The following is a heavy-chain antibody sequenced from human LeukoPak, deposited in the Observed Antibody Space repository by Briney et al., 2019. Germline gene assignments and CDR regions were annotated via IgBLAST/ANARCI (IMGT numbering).Heavy chain of an antibody. CDR1: GFTFSDHY. CDR3: ARVQSGYYYAFDI. Sequence: GGSLRLSCAASGFTFSDHYMDWVRQAPGKGLEWVGRTRNKANSYTTEYAASVKGRFTISRDDSKNSLYLQMNSLKTEDTAVYYCARVQSGYYYAFDIWGQGTMVTVSS. CDR2: TRNKANSYTT. D-gene: IGHD3-3*01. J-gene: IGHJ3*02. V-gene: IGHV3-72*01.